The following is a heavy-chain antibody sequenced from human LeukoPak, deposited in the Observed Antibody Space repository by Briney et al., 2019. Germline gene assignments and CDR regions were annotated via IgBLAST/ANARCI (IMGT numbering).Heavy chain of an antibody. D-gene: IGHD3-16*01. Sequence: PGGSLRLSCAASGFTFSSACLSWVRQAPGKGLEWVGRIRTKSDGETVDYAAPVKGRFTISRDDSKNTLFLQMNSLKTEDTAVYYCATPALGRRLYYYDYWGQGTLVTVSS. CDR2: IRTKSDGETV. J-gene: IGHJ4*02. V-gene: IGHV3-15*07. CDR3: ATPALGRRLYYYDY. CDR1: GFTFSSAC.